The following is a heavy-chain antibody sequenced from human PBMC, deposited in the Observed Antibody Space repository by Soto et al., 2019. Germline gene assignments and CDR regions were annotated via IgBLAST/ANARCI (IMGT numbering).Heavy chain of an antibody. J-gene: IGHJ4*02. CDR1: GFTVSSNH. CDR3: AKVDTVGGATAYY. CDR2: IYSGGNT. V-gene: IGHV3-66*01. D-gene: IGHD1-26*01. Sequence: PGGSLRLSCAASGFTVSSNHLSWVRQAPGKGLEWAAIIYSGGNTDYADSVKGRFTISRDNSKNTLYLQMNSLRAEDTAVYFCAKVDTVGGATAYYWGQGTLVTVSS.